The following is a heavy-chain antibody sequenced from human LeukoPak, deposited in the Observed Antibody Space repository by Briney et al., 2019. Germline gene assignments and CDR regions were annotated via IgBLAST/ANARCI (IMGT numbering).Heavy chain of an antibody. CDR1: EFTFSNYA. Sequence: GGSLRLSCVASEFTFSNYAMNWVRQAPGKGLEWVSTISSGGGDTYIADSVKGRFTISRDNSKYTLYLQMNRLRADDTAVYYCAKAEGVTLYYYGVDVWGQGTTVTVSS. V-gene: IGHV3-23*01. CDR3: AKAEGVTLYYYGVDV. D-gene: IGHD2-21*02. CDR2: ISSGGGDT. J-gene: IGHJ6*02.